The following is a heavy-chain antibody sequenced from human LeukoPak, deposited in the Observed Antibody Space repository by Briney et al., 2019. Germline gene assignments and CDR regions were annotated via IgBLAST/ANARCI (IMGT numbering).Heavy chain of an antibody. CDR3: ARGKLWLKY. CDR1: GGSISSYY. V-gene: IGHV4-59*01. Sequence: KTSETLSLTCTVSGGSISSYYCSWIRQPPGKGLEWIGYIYYSGSTNYNPSLKSRVTISVDTSKNQFSLKLSSVTAADTAVYYCARGKLWLKYWGQGTLVTVSS. CDR2: IYYSGST. D-gene: IGHD5-18*01. J-gene: IGHJ4*02.